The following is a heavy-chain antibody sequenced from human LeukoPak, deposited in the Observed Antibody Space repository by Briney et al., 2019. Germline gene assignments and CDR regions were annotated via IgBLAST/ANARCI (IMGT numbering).Heavy chain of an antibody. CDR3: ARTLYYDDSSGYDY. Sequence: SETLSLTCTVSGGSISSYYWSWIRQPPGKGLEWIGYIYYSGSTNYNPSLKSRVTISVDTSKNQFSLKLSSVTAADTAVYYCARTLYYDDSSGYDYWGQGTLVTVSS. J-gene: IGHJ4*02. V-gene: IGHV4-59*08. D-gene: IGHD3-22*01. CDR2: IYYSGST. CDR1: GGSISSYY.